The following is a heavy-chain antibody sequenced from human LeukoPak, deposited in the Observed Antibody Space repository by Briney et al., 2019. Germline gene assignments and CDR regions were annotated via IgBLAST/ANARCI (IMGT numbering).Heavy chain of an antibody. CDR1: GGSISSYY. V-gene: IGHV4-4*07. J-gene: IGHJ4*02. Sequence: SETLSLTCTVSGGSISSYYWSWIRQPPGKGLEWIGRIYTSGSTNYNPSLKSRVTMSVDTSKNQFSLKLSSVTAADTAVYYCARNYCSGGSCYDDYWGQGTLVTVSS. CDR3: ARNYCSGGSCYDDY. D-gene: IGHD2-15*01. CDR2: IYTSGST.